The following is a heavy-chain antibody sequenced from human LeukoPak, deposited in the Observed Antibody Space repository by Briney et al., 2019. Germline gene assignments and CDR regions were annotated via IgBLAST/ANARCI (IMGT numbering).Heavy chain of an antibody. CDR2: INSDGSST. D-gene: IGHD1-7*01. CDR1: GFTFSSYW. J-gene: IGHJ6*03. V-gene: IGHV3-74*01. Sequence: GGSLRLSCAASGFTFSSYWMHWVRQAPGKGLVWVSRINSDGSSTSYADSVKGRFTISRDNAKNTLYLQMNSLRAEDTAVYYCARDWVELRYYYYYMDVWGKGTTVTVSS. CDR3: ARDWVELRYYYYYMDV.